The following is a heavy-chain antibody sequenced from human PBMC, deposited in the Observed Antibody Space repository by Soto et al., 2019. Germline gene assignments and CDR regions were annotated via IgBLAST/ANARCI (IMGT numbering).Heavy chain of an antibody. Sequence: ASVKVSCKASGYTFITFYMHWVRQAPGQGLEWMGIISPSGGSTNYAQKFQGRVAMTRDTSTSTLYMELSSLTSEDTAVYFCATASGTHYDISGTYAFDMWGQGTMVTVSS. V-gene: IGHV1-46*01. J-gene: IGHJ3*02. CDR2: ISPSGGST. D-gene: IGHD3-22*01. CDR3: ATASGTHYDISGTYAFDM. CDR1: GYTFITFY.